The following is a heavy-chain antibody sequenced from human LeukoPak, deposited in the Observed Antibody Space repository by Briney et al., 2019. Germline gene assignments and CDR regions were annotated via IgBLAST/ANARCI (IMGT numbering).Heavy chain of an antibody. CDR2: ISGSSSHT. D-gene: IGHD3-3*01. CDR3: ANEHDYSNAAPEWGLDS. CDR1: GFTFSIYA. V-gene: IGHV3-23*01. J-gene: IGHJ5*02. Sequence: GGSLSLSCAAPGFTFSIYAMSWVRQAPGKGLEWVSGISGSSSHTMDADSVRGRFTISRDNTRNTLYLHMNNVRAEDTALYYCANEHDYSNAAPEWGLDSSGQGTRVTVSS.